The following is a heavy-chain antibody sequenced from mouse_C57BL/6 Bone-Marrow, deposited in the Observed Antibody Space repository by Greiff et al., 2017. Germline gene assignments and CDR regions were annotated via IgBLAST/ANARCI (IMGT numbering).Heavy chain of an antibody. J-gene: IGHJ3*01. CDR2: INPSSGYT. CDR1: GYTFTSYT. D-gene: IGHD2-2*01. Sequence: QVQLQQSGAELARPGASVKMSCTASGYTFTSYTMHWVKQRPGQGLEWIGYINPSSGYTKYNQKFKDKATLTADKSSSTAYMQLSSLTSEDSAVYYCARVYYGYDGFSYWGQGTLVTVSA. V-gene: IGHV1-4*01. CDR3: ARVYYGYDGFSY.